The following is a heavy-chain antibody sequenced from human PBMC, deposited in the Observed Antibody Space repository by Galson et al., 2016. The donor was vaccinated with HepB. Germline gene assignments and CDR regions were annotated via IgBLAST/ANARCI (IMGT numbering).Heavy chain of an antibody. V-gene: IGHV5-10-1*01. CDR2: IDPGDSHT. J-gene: IGHJ6*03. CDR3: ARQRDGYNSNYYYDYYIDV. CDR1: GYSFSDYW. Sequence: QSGAEVKKPGESLTISCKGSGYSFSDYWITWVRQMPGKGLEWMGRIDPGDSHTDYSPSFQGHVTISADRSISTAYLQWSNLQASDTAMYYCARQRDGYNSNYYYDYYIDVWGKGTTVTVS. D-gene: IGHD5-24*01.